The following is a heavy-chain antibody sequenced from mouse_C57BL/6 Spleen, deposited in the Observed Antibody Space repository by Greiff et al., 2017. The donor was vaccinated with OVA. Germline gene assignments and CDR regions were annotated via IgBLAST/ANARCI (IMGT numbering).Heavy chain of an antibody. D-gene: IGHD2-5*01. J-gene: IGHJ4*01. Sequence: EVKLLESGGGLVQPGGSLKLSCAASGIDFSRYWMSWVRRAPGKGLEWIGEINPDSSTINYAPSLKDKFIISRDNAKNTLYLQMSKVRSEDTALYYCASSSNYDDYYAMDYWGQGTSVTVSS. CDR2: INPDSSTI. CDR3: ASSSNYDDYYAMDY. CDR1: GIDFSRYW. V-gene: IGHV4-1*01.